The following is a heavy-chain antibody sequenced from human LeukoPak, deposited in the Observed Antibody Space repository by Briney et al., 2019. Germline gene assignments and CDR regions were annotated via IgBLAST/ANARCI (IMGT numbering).Heavy chain of an antibody. Sequence: SETLSLTCAVYIDSFTNYYWNWIRQTPGKGLEWIGEVNDSGGTNINPSLRSRVILSVDTSKNQFSLKLISVTAADTAVYYCARGPVLRGSAWFDPWGQGTLVTVSS. V-gene: IGHV4-34*01. CDR1: IDSFTNYY. CDR2: VNDSGGT. D-gene: IGHD3-10*01. CDR3: ARGPVLRGSAWFDP. J-gene: IGHJ5*02.